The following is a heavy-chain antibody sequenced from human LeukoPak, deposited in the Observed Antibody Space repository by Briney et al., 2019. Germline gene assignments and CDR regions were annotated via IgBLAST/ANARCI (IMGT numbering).Heavy chain of an antibody. Sequence: PGRSLRLSCTASAFTFSSYWMHWVRQVPGKGLVWVARINPGGSSITYADSVKGRFTISRDNAKNTLYLQMDSLRAEDTGVYYCARSNQADDYWGQGTLVTVSS. CDR3: ARSNQADDY. CDR2: INPGGSSI. J-gene: IGHJ4*02. CDR1: AFTFSSYW. D-gene: IGHD1-14*01. V-gene: IGHV3-74*01.